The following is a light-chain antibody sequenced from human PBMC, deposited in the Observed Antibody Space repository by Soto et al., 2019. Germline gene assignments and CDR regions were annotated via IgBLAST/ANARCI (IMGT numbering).Light chain of an antibody. V-gene: IGLV1-40*01. CDR3: QSYENSRTGFYV. J-gene: IGLJ1*01. CDR1: SSDIGAGFD. CDR2: GNT. Sequence: QSVLTQPPSVSXXPGQRVTISCTGSSSDIGAGFDVHWYQHLPGTAPNLLIYGNTNRPSGVPGRFSGSKSGTSASLVITGLQAEDEADYYCQSYENSRTGFYVFGTGTKLTVL.